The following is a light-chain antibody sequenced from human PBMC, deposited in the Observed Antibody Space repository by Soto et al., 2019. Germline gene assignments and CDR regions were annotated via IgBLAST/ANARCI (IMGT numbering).Light chain of an antibody. CDR1: QSVSNNY. V-gene: IGKV3-20*01. Sequence: EVVLTQSPGTLSLSTGERATLSCRASQSVSNNYIAWYQQKPGQAPRLLIFGSSDRATGIPDRFSGSGSGTDFTLTISRLEPEEFAVYYCQQYGSSPPYTFGQGTKLEIK. CDR3: QQYGSSPPYT. J-gene: IGKJ2*01. CDR2: GSS.